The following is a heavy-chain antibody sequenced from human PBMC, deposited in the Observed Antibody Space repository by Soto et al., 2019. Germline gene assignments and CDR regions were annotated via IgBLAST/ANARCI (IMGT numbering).Heavy chain of an antibody. CDR1: GFSLSTSGVG. CDR2: IYWNDDK. Sequence: SGPTLVNPTQTLTLTCTFSGFSLSTSGVGVGWIRQPPGKALEWLALIYWNDDKRYSPSLKSRLTITKDTSKNQVVLTMTNMDPVDTATYYCAHRRGKAAAGISPDYYYYGMDVWGQGTTVNVS. V-gene: IGHV2-5*01. J-gene: IGHJ6*02. CDR3: AHRRGKAAAGISPDYYYYGMDV. D-gene: IGHD6-13*01.